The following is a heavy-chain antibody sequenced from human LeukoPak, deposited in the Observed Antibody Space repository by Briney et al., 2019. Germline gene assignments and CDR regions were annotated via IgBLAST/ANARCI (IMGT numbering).Heavy chain of an antibody. D-gene: IGHD3-22*01. Sequence: ASVKVSCKASGYTLTGYYMHWVRQAPGQGLEWMGWINPNSGGTNYAQKFQGRVTMTRDTSISTAYMELSRLRSDDTAVYYCARGSPSDDSSGYYALRNFDYWGQGTLVTVSS. CDR3: ARGSPSDDSSGYYALRNFDY. V-gene: IGHV1-2*02. J-gene: IGHJ4*02. CDR2: INPNSGGT. CDR1: GYTLTGYY.